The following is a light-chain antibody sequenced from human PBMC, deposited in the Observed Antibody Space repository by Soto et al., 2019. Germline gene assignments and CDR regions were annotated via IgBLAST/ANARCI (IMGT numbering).Light chain of an antibody. Sequence: EIVLTQSPGTLSLSPGERATLSCRASQSVSSSYLAWYQQKPGQAPRLLIYGASSRATGIPDRFSGSGSGTDVTLAISRLGPEDFAVYYCQQYGSSPLTFGGGTKVEIK. V-gene: IGKV3-20*01. J-gene: IGKJ4*01. CDR1: QSVSSSY. CDR2: GAS. CDR3: QQYGSSPLT.